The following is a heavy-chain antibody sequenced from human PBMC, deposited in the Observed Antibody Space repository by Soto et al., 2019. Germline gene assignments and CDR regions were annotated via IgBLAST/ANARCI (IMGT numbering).Heavy chain of an antibody. Sequence: EVRLVQSGGGLVQPGGSLRLSCAASLFIVSDNYTSWVRQAPGKRLEWVSLIYSGGGTDYAESVKGRFTISRDNSKNTLYLQMNSLKAADTGIYFCATRMTAAPYWGQGTVVTVSS. CDR1: LFIVSDNY. D-gene: IGHD2-21*02. CDR2: IYSGGGT. CDR3: ATRMTAAPY. J-gene: IGHJ4*02. V-gene: IGHV3-66*01.